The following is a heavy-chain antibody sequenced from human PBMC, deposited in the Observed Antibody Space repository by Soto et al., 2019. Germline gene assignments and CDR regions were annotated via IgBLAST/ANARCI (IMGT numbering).Heavy chain of an antibody. V-gene: IGHV4-61*03. CDR3: ARAASPYLALLSAFDP. J-gene: IGHJ5*02. D-gene: IGHD3-10*01. CDR1: GGYMTSGSYY. Sequence: SSETLSLTCTVSGGYMTSGSYYWSWIRQPPGKGLEWIGYIYYSGTTKYNPSLKSRVTLSVATSKNHFSLRLSSVTAEDTDVYYCARAASPYLALLSAFDPWGQGTLVTVYS. CDR2: IYYSGTT.